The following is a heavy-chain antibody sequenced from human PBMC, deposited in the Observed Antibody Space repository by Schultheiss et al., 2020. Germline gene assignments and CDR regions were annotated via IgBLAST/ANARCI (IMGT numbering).Heavy chain of an antibody. D-gene: IGHD3-22*01. CDR2: IWYDGSNK. V-gene: IGHV3-33*01. J-gene: IGHJ6*02. CDR1: GFTFSSYG. CDR3: ARDLGGYYDSSGYRTDYYYYGMDV. Sequence: GESLKISCAASGFTFSSYGMHWVRQAPGKGLEWVAVIWYDGSNKYYADSVKGRFTISRDNSKNTLYLQMNSLRAEDTAVYYCARDLGGYYDSSGYRTDYYYYGMDVWGQGTTVTVSS.